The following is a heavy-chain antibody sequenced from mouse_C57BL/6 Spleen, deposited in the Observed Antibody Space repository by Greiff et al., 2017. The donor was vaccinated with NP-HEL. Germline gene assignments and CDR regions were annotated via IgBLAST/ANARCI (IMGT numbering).Heavy chain of an antibody. Sequence: QVQLKESGPELVKPGASVKISCKASGYTFTDYYINWVKQRPGQGLEWIGWIFPGSGSTYYNEKFKGKATLTVDKSSSTAYMLLSSLTSEDSAVYFCAREDYYGSSGFAYWGQGTLVTVSA. D-gene: IGHD1-1*01. CDR2: IFPGSGST. V-gene: IGHV1-75*01. CDR3: AREDYYGSSGFAY. J-gene: IGHJ3*01. CDR1: GYTFTDYY.